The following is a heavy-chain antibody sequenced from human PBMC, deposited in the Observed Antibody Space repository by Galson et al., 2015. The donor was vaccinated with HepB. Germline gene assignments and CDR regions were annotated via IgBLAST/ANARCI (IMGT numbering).Heavy chain of an antibody. Sequence: SLRLSCAASGFTFRSYAMSWVRQAPGKGLEWVSAISGSGGSTYYADSVKGRFTISRDNSKKTLYLQMNSLRAEDTAVYYCAKESGAGYYDSSGYYYYPINDAFDIWGQGTMVTVSS. CDR1: GFTFRSYA. V-gene: IGHV3-23*01. CDR2: ISGSGGST. CDR3: AKESGAGYYDSSGYYYYPINDAFDI. J-gene: IGHJ3*02. D-gene: IGHD3-22*01.